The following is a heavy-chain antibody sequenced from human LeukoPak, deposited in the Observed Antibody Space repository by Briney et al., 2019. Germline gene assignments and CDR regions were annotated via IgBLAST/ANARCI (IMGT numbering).Heavy chain of an antibody. CDR3: AKDWSYGGNSWKYFGS. CDR1: GFSFADYA. CDR2: ISWQSDSV. J-gene: IGHJ4*02. V-gene: IGHV3-9*01. D-gene: IGHD4-23*01. Sequence: PGRSLRLSCAASGFSFADYAMHWVRQAPGKGLEWVAGISWQSDSVDYADSVKGRFTISRDNAKNSLYLQMNSLRPDDTALYYCAKDWSYGGNSWKYFGSWGQGILVTVSS.